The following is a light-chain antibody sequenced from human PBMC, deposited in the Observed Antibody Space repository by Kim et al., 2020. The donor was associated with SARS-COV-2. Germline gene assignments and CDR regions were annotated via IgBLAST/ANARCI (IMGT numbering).Light chain of an antibody. J-gene: IGLJ2*01. CDR1: SLRNYY. CDR3: CSRDSRDYHPL. V-gene: IGLV3-19*01. CDR2: GKN. Sequence: SSSLPPSPSFSFSFLHTVTITCQGDSLRNYYATWYQQKPGQAPIFVIYGKNYRPSGIPDRFSGSTSGNTASLTITGARAEDEADYYCCSRDSRDYHPLFG.